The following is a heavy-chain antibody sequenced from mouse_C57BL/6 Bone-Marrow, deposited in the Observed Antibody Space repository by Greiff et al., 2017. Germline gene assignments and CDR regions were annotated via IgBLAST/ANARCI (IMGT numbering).Heavy chain of an antibody. CDR2: IWSDGST. CDR3: ARHGSGTRYWYFDV. CDR1: GFSLTSYG. J-gene: IGHJ1*03. Sequence: QVQLKESGPGLVAPSQSLSITCTVSGFSLTSYGVHWVRQPPGKGLEWLVVIWSDGSTTYNSALKSRLSISKDNSKSQVFLKMNSLQTDDTAMYXCARHGSGTRYWYFDVWGTGTTVTVSS. V-gene: IGHV2-6-1*01. D-gene: IGHD4-1*01.